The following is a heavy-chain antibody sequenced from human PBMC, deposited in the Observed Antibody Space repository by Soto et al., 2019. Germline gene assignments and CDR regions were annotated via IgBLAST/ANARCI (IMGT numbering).Heavy chain of an antibody. Sequence: QITLKESGPTLVKPTQTLTLTCTFSGFSLSTSGVGVGWIRQPPGKALEWLALIYWDDDKRYSPSLKSRLTITKDTSKHQVVFTMPNMDPVDTAPYYCANYFYLLVDDAFEIWGQGKMVTVSS. J-gene: IGHJ3*02. CDR2: IYWDDDK. V-gene: IGHV2-5*02. CDR1: GFSLSTSGVG. CDR3: ANYFYLLVDDAFEI. D-gene: IGHD2-8*02.